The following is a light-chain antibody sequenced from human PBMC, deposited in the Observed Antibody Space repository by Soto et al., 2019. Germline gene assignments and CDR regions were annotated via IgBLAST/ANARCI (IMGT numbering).Light chain of an antibody. CDR1: QSISSY. V-gene: IGKV1-39*01. J-gene: IGKJ3*01. Sequence: DIQMTQSPSSLSASVGDRVTITCRASQSISSYLNWYQQKPGKAPNLLIYAASSVQSGVPSRLSGSGSETHFTLPISSLQPEEFATYYCRQSYSTPFTFGPGTKVDIK. CDR3: RQSYSTPFT. CDR2: AAS.